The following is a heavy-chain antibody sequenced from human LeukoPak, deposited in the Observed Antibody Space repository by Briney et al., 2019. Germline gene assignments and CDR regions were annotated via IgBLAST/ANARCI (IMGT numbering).Heavy chain of an antibody. Sequence: ASVKVSCKASGDILSRHYMHWVRQAPGQGLEWMGIINPTGDATTYAQKFQGRVTMTWDMSTSTDYMELGGLTAEDTAVYFCARDNSVRDTAWWFDPWGQGTLVTVSS. V-gene: IGHV1-46*01. CDR3: ARDNSVRDTAWWFDP. D-gene: IGHD3-10*01. J-gene: IGHJ5*02. CDR2: INPTGDAT. CDR1: GDILSRHY.